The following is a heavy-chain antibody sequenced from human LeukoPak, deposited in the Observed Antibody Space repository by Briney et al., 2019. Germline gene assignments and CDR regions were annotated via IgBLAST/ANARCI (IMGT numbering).Heavy chain of an antibody. V-gene: IGHV4-30-4*01. CDR1: GGSISSGEYY. Sequence: SQTLSLTCTVSGGSISSGEYYWSWIRQPPGKGLEWIGYIHYSGTTYYNPSLKSRVTISLDTSKNQFSLKLSSVTAADTAVYYCAGSRDYYDSSGINWFDPWGQGTLVTVSS. J-gene: IGHJ5*02. D-gene: IGHD3-22*01. CDR2: IHYSGTT. CDR3: AGSRDYYDSSGINWFDP.